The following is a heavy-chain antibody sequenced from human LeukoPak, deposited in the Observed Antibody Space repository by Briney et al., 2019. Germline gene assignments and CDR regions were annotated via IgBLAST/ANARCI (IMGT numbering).Heavy chain of an antibody. CDR2: IYYSGST. CDR3: ARDGYYDSSDNY. D-gene: IGHD3-22*01. CDR1: GGSISSGDYY. Sequence: SETLSLTCTVSGGSISSGDYYWSWIRQPPGKGLEWIGYIYYSGSTYYNPSLKSRVTISVDTSKNLFSLKLSSVTAADTAVYYCARDGYYDSSDNYWGQGTLVTVSS. V-gene: IGHV4-30-4*08. J-gene: IGHJ4*02.